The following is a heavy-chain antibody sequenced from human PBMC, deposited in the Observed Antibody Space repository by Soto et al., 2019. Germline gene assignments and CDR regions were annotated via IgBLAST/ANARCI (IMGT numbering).Heavy chain of an antibody. CDR2: INHSGST. D-gene: IGHD6-19*01. CDR1: GGSFSGYY. CDR3: ARVYSSGWYAATALNWFDP. J-gene: IGHJ5*02. V-gene: IGHV4-34*01. Sequence: SETLSLTCAVYGGSFSGYYWSWIRQPPGKGLEWIGEINHSGSTNYNPSLKSRVTISVDTSKNQFSLKLSSVTAADTAVYYCARVYSSGWYAATALNWFDPWGQGTLVTVSS.